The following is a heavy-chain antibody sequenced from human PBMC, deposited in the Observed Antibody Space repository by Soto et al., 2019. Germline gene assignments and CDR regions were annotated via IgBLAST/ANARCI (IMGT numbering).Heavy chain of an antibody. CDR3: ARGMANYYYDSSGSLFG. V-gene: IGHV4-59*01. CDR2: IYGTGTT. J-gene: IGHJ4*02. Sequence: SETLSLTCTVSDGSISSYYWSWIRQPPGKGLEWIGYIYGTGTTNYSPSLTNRVTISVDTSKNQFSLKLSSVTAADTAVYYCARGMANYYYDSSGSLFGWGQGTLVTVSS. D-gene: IGHD3-22*01. CDR1: DGSISSYY.